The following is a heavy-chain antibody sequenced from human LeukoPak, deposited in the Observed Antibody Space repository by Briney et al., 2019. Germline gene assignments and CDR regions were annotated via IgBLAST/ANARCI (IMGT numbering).Heavy chain of an antibody. V-gene: IGHV4-4*07. CDR2: IYTNETT. CDR1: GGSISTNY. J-gene: IGHJ3*01. D-gene: IGHD4-17*01. CDR3: ARTYGDFAFDV. Sequence: SETLSLTCTVSGGSISTNYWSWIRQPAGKGLEWIGRIYTNETTNYNPSLRSRVTMSVATSKNQFSLKLSSVTAADTAVYYCARTYGDFAFDVWGQGTMVTVSS.